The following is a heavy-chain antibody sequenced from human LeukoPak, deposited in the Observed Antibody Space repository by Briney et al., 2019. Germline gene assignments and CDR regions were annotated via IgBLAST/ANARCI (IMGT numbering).Heavy chain of an antibody. J-gene: IGHJ6*03. CDR2: IYTSGST. CDR3: ARDRRDMVRGINIVRQYHYYYYMDV. CDR1: GGSISSNSYY. V-gene: IGHV4-61*02. Sequence: SETLSLTCTVSGGSISSNSYYWSWIRQPAGKGPEWIGRIYTSGSTNYNPSLKSRVTISVDTSKNQFSLKLSSVTAADTAVYYCARDRRDMVRGINIVRQYHYYYYMDVWGKGTTVTVSS. D-gene: IGHD3-10*01.